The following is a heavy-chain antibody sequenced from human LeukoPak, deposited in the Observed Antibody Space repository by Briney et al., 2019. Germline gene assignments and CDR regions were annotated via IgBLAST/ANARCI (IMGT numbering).Heavy chain of an antibody. CDR1: GGSISSYY. CDR2: IYYTGST. J-gene: IGHJ4*02. CDR3: ARVVATWPYYFDY. D-gene: IGHD5-12*01. V-gene: IGHV4-59*12. Sequence: SETLSLTCTISGGSISSYYWSWIRQPPGKGLEWIGYIYYTGSTNHNPSLKSRVTISVDTSKNQFSLKLSSVTAADTAVYYCARVVATWPYYFDYWGQGTLVTVSS.